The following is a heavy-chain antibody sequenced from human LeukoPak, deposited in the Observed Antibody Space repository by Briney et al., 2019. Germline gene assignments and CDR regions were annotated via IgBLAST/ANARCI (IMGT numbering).Heavy chain of an antibody. CDR2: IYYSGST. D-gene: IGHD3-10*01. Sequence: PSETLSLTCTVSGGSISNYYWSWVRQPPGKGLEWIGYIYYSGSTNYNPSLKSRVTISVDTSKNQFSLKLSSVTAADTAVYYCARAGWFGATRIDYWGQGTLVTVSS. V-gene: IGHV4-59*01. CDR3: ARAGWFGATRIDY. J-gene: IGHJ4*02. CDR1: GGSISNYY.